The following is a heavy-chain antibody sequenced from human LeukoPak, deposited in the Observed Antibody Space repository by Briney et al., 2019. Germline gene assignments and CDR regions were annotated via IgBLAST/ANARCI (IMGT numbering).Heavy chain of an antibody. D-gene: IGHD4-17*01. CDR1: GGSISSGGYY. CDR3: ARLQMTTVTFDY. Sequence: SQTLSLTCTVSGGSISSGGYYWSWIRQHPGKGLEWIGYIYYSVSTYYNPSLKSRVTISVDTSKNQFSLKLSSVTAADTAVYYCARLQMTTVTFDYWGQGTLVTVSS. CDR2: IYYSVST. J-gene: IGHJ4*02. V-gene: IGHV4-31*03.